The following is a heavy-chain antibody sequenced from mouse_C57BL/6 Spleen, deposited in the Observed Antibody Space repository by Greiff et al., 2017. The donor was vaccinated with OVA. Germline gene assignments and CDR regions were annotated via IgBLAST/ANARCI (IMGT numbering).Heavy chain of an antibody. J-gene: IGHJ2*01. CDR1: GFTFSDYG. CDR3: ARFNWDVHYFDY. D-gene: IGHD4-1*01. V-gene: IGHV5-17*01. CDR2: ISSGSSTI. Sequence: VQLKQSGGGLVKPGGSLKLSCAASGFTFSDYGMHWVRQAPEKGLEWVAYISSGSSTIYYADTVKGRFTISRDNAKNTLFLQMTSLRSEDTAMYYCARFNWDVHYFDYWGQGTTLTVSS.